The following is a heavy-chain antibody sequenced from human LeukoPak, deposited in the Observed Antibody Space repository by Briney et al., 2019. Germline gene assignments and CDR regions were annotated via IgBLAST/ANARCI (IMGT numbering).Heavy chain of an antibody. CDR1: GFTVSTNY. D-gene: IGHD6-19*01. Sequence: GGSLRLSCAASGFTVSTNYMSWVRQAPGKGLEWVSAISGSGGSTYYADSVKGRFTISRDNSKNTLYLQMNSLRAEDTAVYYCAKSQALAVAGTFDYWGQGTLVTVSS. V-gene: IGHV3-23*01. CDR3: AKSQALAVAGTFDY. J-gene: IGHJ4*02. CDR2: ISGSGGST.